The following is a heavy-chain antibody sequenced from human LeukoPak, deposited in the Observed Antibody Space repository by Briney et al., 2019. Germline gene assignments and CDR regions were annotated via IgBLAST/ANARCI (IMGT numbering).Heavy chain of an antibody. CDR2: IYYSGST. Sequence: PSETLSLTCTVSGGSISSSSYYWGWIRQPPGKGLEWIGSIYYSGSTYYNPSLKSRVTISVDTSKNQLSLKLSSVTAADTAVYYCARGIAVDSYYYYGMDVWGQGTTVTVSS. V-gene: IGHV4-39*01. CDR1: GGSISSSSYY. CDR3: ARGIAVDSYYYYGMDV. D-gene: IGHD6-19*01. J-gene: IGHJ6*02.